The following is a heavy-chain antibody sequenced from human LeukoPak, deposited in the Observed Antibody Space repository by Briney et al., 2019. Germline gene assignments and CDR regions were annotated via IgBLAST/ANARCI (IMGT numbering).Heavy chain of an antibody. CDR2: ISYDGSNK. CDR3: ARDAHPYYDSSGYYYY. Sequence: PGGSLRLSCAASGFTFSSYAMHWVRQAPGKRLEWVAVISYDGSNKYYADSVKGRFTISRDNSKNTLYLQMNSLRAEDTAVYYCARDAHPYYDSSGYYYYWGQGTLVTVSS. D-gene: IGHD3-22*01. V-gene: IGHV3-30-3*01. CDR1: GFTFSSYA. J-gene: IGHJ4*02.